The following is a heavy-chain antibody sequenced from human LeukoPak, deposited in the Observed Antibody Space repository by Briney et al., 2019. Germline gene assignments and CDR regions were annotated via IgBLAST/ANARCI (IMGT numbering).Heavy chain of an antibody. CDR1: GGSISSGDYY. V-gene: IGHV4-31*11. Sequence: PSQTLSLTCAVSGGSISSGDYYWSWIRQHPGKGLEWIGYISYRGSTYYNPSLKTRVTISLDTSKNQFSLKLSSVTAADTATYYCARRVPDDKVDFDFWGQGTLVTVSS. CDR2: ISYRGST. J-gene: IGHJ4*02. D-gene: IGHD3-9*01. CDR3: ARRVPDDKVDFDF.